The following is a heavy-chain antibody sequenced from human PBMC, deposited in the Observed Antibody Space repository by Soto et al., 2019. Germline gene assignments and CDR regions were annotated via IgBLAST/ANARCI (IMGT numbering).Heavy chain of an antibody. Sequence: ASVKVSSKASGCTFTSYAMHWVGQAPGQRLEWMGWINAGNGNTKYSQKFQGRVTITRDTSASTAYMELSSLRSEDTAVYYCARRSDYYYYYGMDVWGQGTTLTVSS. CDR1: GCTFTSYA. CDR2: INAGNGNT. V-gene: IGHV1-3*01. J-gene: IGHJ6*02. CDR3: ARRSDYYYYYGMDV.